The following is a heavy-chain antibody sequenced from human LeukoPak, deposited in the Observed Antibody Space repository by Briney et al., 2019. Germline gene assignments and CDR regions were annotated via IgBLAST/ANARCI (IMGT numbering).Heavy chain of an antibody. CDR2: TYYRSKWSN. J-gene: IGHJ4*02. Sequence: SQTLSLNCAISGDSVSSKSAAWNWIRQSPSTGLEWVGRTYYRSKWSNDYAASVKSRITVNPDTSKNQFSLQLSSVTPEDTAVYYCARSRAATFDYWGQGTLVTVSS. CDR1: GDSVSSKSAA. CDR3: ARSRAATFDY. D-gene: IGHD2-15*01. V-gene: IGHV6-1*01.